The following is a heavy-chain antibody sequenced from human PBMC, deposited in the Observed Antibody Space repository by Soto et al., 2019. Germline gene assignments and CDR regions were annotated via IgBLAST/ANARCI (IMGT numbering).Heavy chain of an antibody. D-gene: IGHD2-8*01. CDR1: GFSISSGNW. Sequence: SETLSLTCTVSGFSISSGNWWTWVRQTPQRGLEYIGEIFHDGTANYYPSFERRVAISVDTSKNQFSLKLTSVTAADTAIYFCARLVYDTRLNYMYFDFWGKGALVTV. CDR2: IFHDGTA. J-gene: IGHJ4*02. CDR3: ARLVYDTRLNYMYFDF. V-gene: IGHV4-4*02.